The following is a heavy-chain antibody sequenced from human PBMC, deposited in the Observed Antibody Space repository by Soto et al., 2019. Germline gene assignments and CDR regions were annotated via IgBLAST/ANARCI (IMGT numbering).Heavy chain of an antibody. Sequence: ITLEESGPTLVKPTETLTLTCTFSGFSLTTGVGVGWVRQPPGKALEWLALVYWDDDKHYTPSLMSRLTITKELSKGQVVLTMTNMDPVDTATYYCATLTADFWGPGTLVTVSS. CDR2: VYWDDDK. CDR3: ATLTADF. V-gene: IGHV2-5*02. CDR1: GFSLTTGVG. J-gene: IGHJ4*02.